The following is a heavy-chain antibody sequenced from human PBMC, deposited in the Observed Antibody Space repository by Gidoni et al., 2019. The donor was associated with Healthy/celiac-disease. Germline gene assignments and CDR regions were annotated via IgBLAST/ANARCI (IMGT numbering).Heavy chain of an antibody. CDR2: ISYDGSNK. CDR1: VFTFSSYG. CDR3: AKGRYSSSWIDY. Sequence: QVQLVESGGVVVQPRRSLRLSCAASVFTFSSYGMHWVRQAPGKGLEWVAVISYDGSNKYYADSVKGRFTIYRDNSKNTLYLQMNSLRAEDTAVYYCAKGRYSSSWIDYWGQGTLVTVSS. D-gene: IGHD6-13*01. V-gene: IGHV3-30*18. J-gene: IGHJ4*02.